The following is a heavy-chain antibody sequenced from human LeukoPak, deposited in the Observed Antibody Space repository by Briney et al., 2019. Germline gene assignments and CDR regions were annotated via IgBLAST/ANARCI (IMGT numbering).Heavy chain of an antibody. CDR3: ARCIVVVTASNWFDP. CDR1: GGSISSGSYY. D-gene: IGHD2-21*02. CDR2: IYYSGST. J-gene: IGHJ5*02. V-gene: IGHV4-39*07. Sequence: SETLSLTCTVSGGSISSGSYYWSWIRQPAGKGLEWMGSIYYSGSTYYNPSLKSRVTLSVDTSKNQFSLKLSSVTPADTAVYYCARCIVVVTASNWFDPWGQGTLVTVSS.